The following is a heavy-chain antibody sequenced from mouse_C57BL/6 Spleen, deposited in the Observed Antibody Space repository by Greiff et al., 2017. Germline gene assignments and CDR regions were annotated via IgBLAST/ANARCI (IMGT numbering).Heavy chain of an antibody. V-gene: IGHV1-12*01. CDR1: GYTFTSYN. CDR2: IYPGNGAT. D-gene: IGHD2-3*01. J-gene: IGHJ2*01. Sequence: LQQSGPALVRPAASVQMSCTASGYTFTSYNVHWVKQTPRQGLEWIGAIYPGNGATSYDQKFKGQATLTVDQSSSTTYKQLSSLSSEDSAVYCCAIARILSGYYGGHYFAYWGQGTMLTVSS. CDR3: AIARILSGYYGGHYFAY.